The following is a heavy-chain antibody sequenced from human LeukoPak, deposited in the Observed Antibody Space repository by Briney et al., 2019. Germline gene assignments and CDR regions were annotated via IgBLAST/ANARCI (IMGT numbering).Heavy chain of an antibody. V-gene: IGHV3-11*04. D-gene: IGHD3-22*01. CDR2: ISSSGSTI. Sequence: GGSLRLSCAASGFTFSDYYMSWIRQAPGKGLEWVSYISSSGSTIYYADSVKGRFTISRDNAKNPLYLQMNSLRAEDTAVYYRARATTYYYDSSVGYWGQGTLVTVSS. J-gene: IGHJ4*02. CDR1: GFTFSDYY. CDR3: ARATTYYYDSSVGY.